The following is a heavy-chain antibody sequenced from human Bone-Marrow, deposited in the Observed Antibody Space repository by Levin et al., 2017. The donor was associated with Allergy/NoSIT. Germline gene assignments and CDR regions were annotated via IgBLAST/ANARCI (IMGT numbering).Heavy chain of an antibody. D-gene: IGHD3-16*01. J-gene: IGHJ4*02. CDR3: MRHPEFPEGESIVVGAADY. V-gene: IGHV5-51*01. CDR1: GYIFANYW. CDR2: IYPGDFDT. Sequence: NPGESLKISCHTSGYIFANYWIGWVRQMPGKGLEWMGVIYPGDFDTRYNPSFKGHVSISADPSIATAYLQWDSLKPSDTATYYCMRHPEFPEGESIVVGAADYWGPGTPVSV.